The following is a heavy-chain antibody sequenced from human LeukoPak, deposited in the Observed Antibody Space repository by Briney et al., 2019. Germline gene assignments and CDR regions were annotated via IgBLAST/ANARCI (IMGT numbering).Heavy chain of an antibody. D-gene: IGHD3-22*01. J-gene: IGHJ4*02. CDR1: GFTFSSYA. CDR2: ISGSGGST. Sequence: GGSLRLSCAASGFTFSSYAMSWVRQAPGKGLEWVSAISGSGGSTYYADSVKGRFTISGDNSKNTLYLQMNSLRAEDTAVYYCATSRSGGSGYYSTFDYWGQGTLVTVSS. V-gene: IGHV3-23*01. CDR3: ATSRSGGSGYYSTFDY.